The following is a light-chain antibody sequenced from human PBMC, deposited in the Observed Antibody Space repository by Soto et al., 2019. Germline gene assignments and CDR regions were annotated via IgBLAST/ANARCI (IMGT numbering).Light chain of an antibody. Sequence: LLTQSPATLSLSPGESATLSCRASQTVSSQLAWYQQKPGQAPRLLIYDASKRATGVPGRFSGSGSGTDFTLTISGLEPDDFGVYYCQQRSSWPTFGQGTRVEIK. V-gene: IGKV3-11*01. J-gene: IGKJ1*01. CDR3: QQRSSWPT. CDR2: DAS. CDR1: QTVSSQ.